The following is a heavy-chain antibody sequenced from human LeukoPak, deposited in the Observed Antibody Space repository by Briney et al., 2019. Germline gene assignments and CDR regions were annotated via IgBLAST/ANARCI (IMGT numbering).Heavy chain of an antibody. J-gene: IGHJ4*02. V-gene: IGHV3-7*01. Sequence: GGSLRLPCAASGFTFSAHRMSWVPQAPGKGLEWVANIRQDGNEKHYVDSWKGRFTIARNNAKNSLYPQTSSLGAENTAVYCCARDPGRGGESGYYDYWGQGTLVTVSS. CDR2: IRQDGNEK. D-gene: IGHD3-16*01. CDR3: ARDPGRGGESGYYDY. CDR1: GFTFSAHR.